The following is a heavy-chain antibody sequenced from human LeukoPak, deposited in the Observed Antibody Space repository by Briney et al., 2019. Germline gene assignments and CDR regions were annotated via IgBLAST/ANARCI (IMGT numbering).Heavy chain of an antibody. CDR2: IYSDGST. CDR3: ARERGRGRDSPWFDY. Sequence: GGSLRLSCAASGFIVSGDFMSWVRQTPGEGLEWVSVIYSDGSTYYADSVKGRFTISRDNSKNTLDLQMAGLRAEDTAVYYCARERGRGRDSPWFDYWGQGTLVTVSS. D-gene: IGHD1-26*01. CDR1: GFIVSGDF. J-gene: IGHJ4*02. V-gene: IGHV3-53*01.